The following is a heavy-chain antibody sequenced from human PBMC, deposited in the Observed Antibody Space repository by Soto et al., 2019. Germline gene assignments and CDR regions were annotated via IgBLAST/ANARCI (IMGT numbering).Heavy chain of an antibody. CDR1: GFTFSSYA. D-gene: IGHD2-15*01. J-gene: IGHJ3*02. Sequence: EVQLLESGGGLVQPGGSLRLSCAASGFTFSSYAMSWVRHAPGKGLEWVSAISGSGGSTYYADSVKGRFTISRDNSKNTLYLQMNSLRAEDTAVYYCAKEWNIVVVVAATYDAFDIWGQGTMVTVSS. V-gene: IGHV3-23*01. CDR2: ISGSGGST. CDR3: AKEWNIVVVVAATYDAFDI.